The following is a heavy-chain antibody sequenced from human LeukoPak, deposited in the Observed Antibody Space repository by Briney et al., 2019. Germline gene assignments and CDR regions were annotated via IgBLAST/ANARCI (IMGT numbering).Heavy chain of an antibody. D-gene: IGHD3-16*02. V-gene: IGHV1-46*01. CDR1: GYTFTSYY. CDR3: ARLTFGGVIVVDY. J-gene: IGHJ4*02. Sequence: ASVKVSCKASGYTFTSYYMHWVRQAPGQGLEWMGIINPSGGSTSYAQKFQGGVTMTRDMSTSTVYMELSSLRSEYTAVYYCARLTFGGVIVVDYWGQGTLVTVSS. CDR2: INPSGGST.